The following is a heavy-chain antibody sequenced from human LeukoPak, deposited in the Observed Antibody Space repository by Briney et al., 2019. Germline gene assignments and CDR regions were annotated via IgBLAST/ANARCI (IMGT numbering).Heavy chain of an antibody. D-gene: IGHD1-26*01. CDR1: GFTFSSYS. J-gene: IGHJ4*02. CDR2: IYYSGST. V-gene: IGHV4-39*07. CDR3: ARSYSGSYIVY. Sequence: PGGSLRLSCAASGFTFSSYSMNWVRQAPGKGLEWIGSIYYSGSTYYNPSLKSRVTISVDTSKNQFSLKLSSVTAADTAVYYCARSYSGSYIVYWGQGTLVTVSS.